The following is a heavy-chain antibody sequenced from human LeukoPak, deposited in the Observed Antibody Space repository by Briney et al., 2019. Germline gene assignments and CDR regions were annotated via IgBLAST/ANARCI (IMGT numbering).Heavy chain of an antibody. CDR3: ARGNERYSSGWYSRNRPNYFDY. Sequence: GGSLRLSCAASGFTFSTYGMHWVRQAPGKGLEWVAVISYDGSNEYYADSVKGRFTISRDNSKNTLYLQMSSLRSEDTAVYYCARGNERYSSGWYSRNRPNYFDYWGQGTLVTVSS. D-gene: IGHD6-19*01. CDR1: GFTFSTYG. CDR2: ISYDGSNE. J-gene: IGHJ4*02. V-gene: IGHV3-30*03.